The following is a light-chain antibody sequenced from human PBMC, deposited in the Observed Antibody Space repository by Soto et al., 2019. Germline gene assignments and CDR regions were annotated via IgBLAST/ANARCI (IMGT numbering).Light chain of an antibody. Sequence: EVVMTQSLASLSVSPGERATLSCRASQSVSSNLAWYQQKPGQAPRLLIYGASTRATGIPARFSGSGSGTEFTLTLSSLQSEDFAVYYCQQYNNWPRTFGQGTKVDIK. V-gene: IGKV3-15*01. CDR2: GAS. J-gene: IGKJ1*01. CDR1: QSVSSN. CDR3: QQYNNWPRT.